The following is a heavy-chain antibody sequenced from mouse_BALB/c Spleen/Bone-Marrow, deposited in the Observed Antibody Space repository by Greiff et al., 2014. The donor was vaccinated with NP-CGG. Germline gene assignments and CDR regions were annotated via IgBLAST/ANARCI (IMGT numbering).Heavy chain of an antibody. V-gene: IGHV5-4*02. CDR1: GFNFSDFY. CDR2: IGDGGGYT. Sequence: EVQRQQSGGGLVKPGGSLKLSCAASGFNFSDFYMCWIRQTPEQRLEWVATIGDGGGYTYYPHSVQGRFTISRDTAKNNLYLQMSSLKSEDTAVFYCVRSGERYGALDYWGQGTTVTVSS. D-gene: IGHD2-10*02. J-gene: IGHJ4*01. CDR3: VRSGERYGALDY.